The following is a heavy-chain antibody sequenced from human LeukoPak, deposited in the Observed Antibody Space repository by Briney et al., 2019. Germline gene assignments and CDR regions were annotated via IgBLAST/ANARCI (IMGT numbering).Heavy chain of an antibody. V-gene: IGHV4-61*02. CDR2: IYTNGST. D-gene: IGHD4-17*01. J-gene: IGHJ4*02. CDR3: AREKDDYGDYVDY. CDR1: GGSISSGSYY. Sequence: PSETLSLTCTVSGGSISSGSYYRSWIRQPAGKGLEWIGRIYTNGSTNYNPSLKSRATISVDTSKNQFSLKLSSVTAADTAVYYCAREKDDYGDYVDYWGQGTLVTVSS.